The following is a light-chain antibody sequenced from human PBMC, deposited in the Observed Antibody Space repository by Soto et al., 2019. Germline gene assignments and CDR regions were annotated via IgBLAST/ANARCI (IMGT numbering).Light chain of an antibody. V-gene: IGLV4-69*01. Sequence: QAVVTHSPSASASLGASVKLTCTLSSGHSSYAIAWHQQQPDKGPRYLMKLKSDGSHRKGDGIPDRFSGSSFGAERFRVIAILQSEDEADYYFHDWETSHQIYCIGTVTKITVL. CDR1: SGHSSYA. J-gene: IGLJ1*01. CDR3: HDWETSHQIYC. CDR2: LKSDGSH.